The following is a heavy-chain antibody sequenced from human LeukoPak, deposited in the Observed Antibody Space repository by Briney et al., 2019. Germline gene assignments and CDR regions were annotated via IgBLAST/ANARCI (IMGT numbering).Heavy chain of an antibody. Sequence: GGSLRLSCAASGFTFSSYAMSWDRQAPGKGLEWVSAIICSGGSTYYADSGKGPFTIARDNSKNTLDLQMNSLRAEDTAVYYCAKDRGSSTSCFYYFDYWGQGTLVTVSS. CDR3: AKDRGSSTSCFYYFDY. CDR1: GFTFSSYA. J-gene: IGHJ4*02. V-gene: IGHV3-23*01. CDR2: IICSGGST. D-gene: IGHD2-2*01.